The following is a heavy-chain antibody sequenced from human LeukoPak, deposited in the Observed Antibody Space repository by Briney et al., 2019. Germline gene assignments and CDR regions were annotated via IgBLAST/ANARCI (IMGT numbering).Heavy chain of an antibody. CDR1: GGSISSGSYY. Sequence: SETLSLTCAVSGGSISSGSYYWSWIRQPAGKGLEWIGRIYTSGSTNYNPSLKSRVTISVDTSKNQFSLKLSSVTAADTAVYYCARGATMEWYYYGMDVWGQGTTVTVSS. CDR3: ARGATMEWYYYGMDV. D-gene: IGHD3-3*01. V-gene: IGHV4-61*02. CDR2: IYTSGST. J-gene: IGHJ6*02.